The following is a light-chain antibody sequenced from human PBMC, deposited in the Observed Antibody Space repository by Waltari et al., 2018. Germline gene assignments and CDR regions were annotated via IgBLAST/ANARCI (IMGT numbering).Light chain of an antibody. CDR2: EDT. V-gene: IGLV3-10*01. CDR3: YSTDSSDTHRV. CDR1: ALPKKY. J-gene: IGLJ3*02. Sequence: SYELTQPPSVSVSPGQAARITCSGDALPKKYAFWYQQKSGQAPVLVIYEDTKRPSGTPERCSGSSSGTTATLTLSGAQVEDEGDYYCYSTDSSDTHRVFGGGTKLTVL.